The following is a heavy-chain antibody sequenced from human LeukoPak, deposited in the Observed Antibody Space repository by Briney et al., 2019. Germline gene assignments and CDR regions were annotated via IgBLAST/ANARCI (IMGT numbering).Heavy chain of an antibody. J-gene: IGHJ4*02. CDR2: IYSSGTT. CDR3: ARGKIWSPVYLSH. V-gene: IGHV4-59*13. CDR1: GGSISSSY. D-gene: IGHD3-10*01. Sequence: PSETLSLTCTVSGGSISSSYWSWIRQPPGKGLEWIGNIYSSGTTNYNPSLKSRVTISMDTSKNQFSLKLSSVTTADTAVYYCARGKIWSPVYLSHWGQGTLVTVSS.